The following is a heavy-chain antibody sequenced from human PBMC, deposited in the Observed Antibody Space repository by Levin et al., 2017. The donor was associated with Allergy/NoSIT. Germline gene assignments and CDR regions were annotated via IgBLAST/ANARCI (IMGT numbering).Heavy chain of an antibody. J-gene: IGHJ4*02. CDR2: ISAYNGNT. D-gene: IGHD3-22*01. Sequence: GESLKISCKASGYTFTSYGISWVRQAPGQGLEWMGWISAYNGNTNYAQKLQGRVTMTTDTSTSTAYMELRSLRSDDTAVYYCARDYYDSSGYLGYFDYWGQGTLVTVSS. V-gene: IGHV1-18*01. CDR1: GYTFTSYG. CDR3: ARDYYDSSGYLGYFDY.